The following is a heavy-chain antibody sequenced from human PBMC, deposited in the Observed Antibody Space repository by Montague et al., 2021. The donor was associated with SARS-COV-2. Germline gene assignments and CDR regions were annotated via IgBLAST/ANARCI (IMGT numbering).Heavy chain of an antibody. CDR2: LYTSGST. D-gene: IGHD5-12*01. CDR3: ARDGADYSFAYYHEMDV. CDR1: GASVRTYY. Sequence: SGTLSLTCTVSGASVRTYYWSWIRQSAGKKLEWMGRLYTSGSTYYNPSFKSRVTMSLDTSKNLFSLNLSSMTAADTAMYYCARDGADYSFAYYHEMDVWGQGIAVTVSS. J-gene: IGHJ6*02. V-gene: IGHV4-4*07.